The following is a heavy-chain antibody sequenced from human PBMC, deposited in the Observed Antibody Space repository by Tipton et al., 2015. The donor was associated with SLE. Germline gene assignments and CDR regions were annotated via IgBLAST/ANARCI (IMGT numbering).Heavy chain of an antibody. J-gene: IGHJ3*02. Sequence: TLSLTCTVSGGSISSGDYYWSWIRQPPGKGLEWIGEINHSGSTNYNPSLKSRVTISVDTSKNQFSLKLSSVTAAGTAVYYCAREAQWLDRAFDIWGQGTMVTVSS. D-gene: IGHD6-19*01. CDR2: INHSGST. V-gene: IGHV4-39*07. CDR3: AREAQWLDRAFDI. CDR1: GGSISSGDYY.